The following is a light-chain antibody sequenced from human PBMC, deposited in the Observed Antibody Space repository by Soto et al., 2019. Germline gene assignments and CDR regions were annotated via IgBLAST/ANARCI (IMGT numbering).Light chain of an antibody. CDR1: QDIAIS. V-gene: IGKV1-9*01. Sequence: IQLTQSPSSLSASVGDRVTITCRASQDIAISLALYQQKPGEAPKLLIYAASTLYGGVPSRFSGSGSGTDFALTITSLQAEDFATYYCQQLRMYPSTFGGGTKVEIK. CDR3: QQLRMYPST. J-gene: IGKJ4*01. CDR2: AAS.